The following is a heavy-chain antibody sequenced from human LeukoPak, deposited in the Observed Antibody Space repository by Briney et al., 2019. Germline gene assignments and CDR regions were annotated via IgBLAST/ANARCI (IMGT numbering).Heavy chain of an antibody. Sequence: GASVKVSCKASGYTFTSYAMHWVRQAPGQRLEWMGWINAGNGNTKYSQKFQGRVTITRDTSASTAYMELSSLRSEDTAVYYCAGGHDNYYGSGTPDYWGQGTLVTVSS. V-gene: IGHV1-3*01. CDR1: GYTFTSYA. J-gene: IGHJ4*02. CDR2: INAGNGNT. D-gene: IGHD3-10*01. CDR3: AGGHDNYYGSGTPDY.